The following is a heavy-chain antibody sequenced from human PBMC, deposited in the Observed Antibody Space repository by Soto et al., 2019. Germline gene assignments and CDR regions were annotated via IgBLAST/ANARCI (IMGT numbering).Heavy chain of an antibody. CDR1: GFTFSSYW. D-gene: IGHD3-9*01. J-gene: IGHJ6*03. Sequence: GGSLRLSCAASGFTFSSYWMSWVRQAPGKGLEWVANIKQDGSEKYYVDSVKGRFTISRDNAKNSLYLQMNSLRAEDTAVYYCAKGVRYYDILTGYPKYYYYYYMDVWGKGTTVTVSS. V-gene: IGHV3-7*03. CDR2: IKQDGSEK. CDR3: AKGVRYYDILTGYPKYYYYYYMDV.